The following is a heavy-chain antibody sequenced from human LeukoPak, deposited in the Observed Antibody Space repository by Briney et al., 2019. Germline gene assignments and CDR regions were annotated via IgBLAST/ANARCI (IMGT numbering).Heavy chain of an antibody. Sequence: PSETLSLTCTVSGGSISSSSYYWGWIRQPPGKGLGWIGSIYYSGSTYYNPSLKSRVTISVDTSKNQFSLKLSSVTAADTAVYYCARGSGYMTRLDYWGQGTLVTVSS. CDR2: IYYSGST. CDR3: ARGSGYMTRLDY. CDR1: GGSISSSSYY. V-gene: IGHV4-39*07. J-gene: IGHJ4*02. D-gene: IGHD3-22*01.